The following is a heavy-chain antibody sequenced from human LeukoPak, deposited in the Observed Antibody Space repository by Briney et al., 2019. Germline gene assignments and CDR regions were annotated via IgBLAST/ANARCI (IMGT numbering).Heavy chain of an antibody. Sequence: SVKVSCKASGGTFSSYAISWVRQAPGQGLEWMGGIIPIFGTASYAQKFQGRVTITTDESTSTAYMELSSLRSEDTAVYYCARGGQHPAKYYYYYYMDVWGKGTTVTVSS. CDR3: ARGGQHPAKYYYYYYMDV. D-gene: IGHD6-13*01. V-gene: IGHV1-69*05. J-gene: IGHJ6*03. CDR1: GGTFSSYA. CDR2: IIPIFGTA.